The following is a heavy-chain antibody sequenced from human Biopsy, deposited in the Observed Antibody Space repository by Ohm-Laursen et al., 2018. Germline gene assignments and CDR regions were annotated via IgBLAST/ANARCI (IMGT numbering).Heavy chain of an antibody. CDR1: GGPIDSYY. Sequence: TLSLTCTVSGGPIDSYYWSWIRQPPGKALEWIGYIYFTGRTSYNPSLKSRVTMSVNTSKKQFSLRLSSVTAADTAMYYCAAYYYDSSGYFYAFHYWGQGTLVTVSP. J-gene: IGHJ4*02. D-gene: IGHD3-22*01. V-gene: IGHV4-59*08. CDR3: AAYYYDSSGYFYAFHY. CDR2: IYFTGRT.